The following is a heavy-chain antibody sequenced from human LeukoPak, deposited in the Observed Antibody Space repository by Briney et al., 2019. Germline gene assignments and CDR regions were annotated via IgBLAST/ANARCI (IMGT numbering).Heavy chain of an antibody. V-gene: IGHV3-11*04. J-gene: IGHJ4*02. Sequence: GGSLRLSCAASGFTFSDYYMSWIRQAPGKGLEWVSFISSSGSDIYYADSVKGRFTISRDNAKNSLYLQMNSLRAEDTTVYYCARRRYSGSSQHFDYWGQGTLVTVSS. CDR2: ISSSGSDI. CDR3: ARRRYSGSSQHFDY. CDR1: GFTFSDYY. D-gene: IGHD1-26*01.